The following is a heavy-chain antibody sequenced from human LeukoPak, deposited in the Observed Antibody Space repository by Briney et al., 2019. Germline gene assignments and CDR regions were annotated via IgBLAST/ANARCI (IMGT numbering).Heavy chain of an antibody. J-gene: IGHJ3*02. CDR3: AVDCSSPSCYGQSAFDI. CDR1: GFTFSSYA. D-gene: IGHD2-2*01. Sequence: PGRSLRLSCAASGFTFSSYAMHWVRQAPGKGLEWLSAISSGGDRAYYADSVKGRFTTSRDNSRNTLYLQVNSLRVEDTAIYYCAVDCSSPSCYGQSAFDIWGQGTMVTVSS. V-gene: IGHV3-23*01. CDR2: ISSGGDRA.